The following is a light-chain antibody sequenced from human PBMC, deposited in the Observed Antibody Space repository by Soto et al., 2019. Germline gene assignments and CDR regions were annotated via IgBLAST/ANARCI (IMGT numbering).Light chain of an antibody. CDR3: QQYSSSPRT. CDR2: GAS. Sequence: EIVLAQSPGTLSLSPGERATLSCRASQSVSSSYLAWYQQKPGQAPRLLIYGASSRATGIPDRFSGSGSGKDFTLTISRLEPEDFAVYYCQQYSSSPRTFGQGTKVDIK. J-gene: IGKJ1*01. V-gene: IGKV3-20*01. CDR1: QSVSSSY.